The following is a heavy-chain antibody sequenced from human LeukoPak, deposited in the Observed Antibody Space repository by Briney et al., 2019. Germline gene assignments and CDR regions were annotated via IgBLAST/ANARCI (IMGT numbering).Heavy chain of an antibody. CDR1: GYTFTGYY. J-gene: IGHJ6*02. Sequence: ASVKVSCKASGYTFTGYYMHWVRQAPGQGLEWMGWINPNSGGTNYAQKFQGRVTMTRDTSISTAYMELSRLRSDDTAVYYCARDRGYSDSFDGMDVWGQGTTVTVSS. CDR2: INPNSGGT. D-gene: IGHD4-11*01. CDR3: ARDRGYSDSFDGMDV. V-gene: IGHV1-2*02.